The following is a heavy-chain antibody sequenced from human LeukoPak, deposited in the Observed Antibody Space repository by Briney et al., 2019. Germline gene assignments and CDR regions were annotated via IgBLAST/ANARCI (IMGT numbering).Heavy chain of an antibody. V-gene: IGHV1-18*01. D-gene: IGHD1-1*01. CDR2: ISAYNGNT. CDR3: ARGRPESPFDP. Sequence: GASVKVSCKASGYTFTSYGISWVRQAPGQGLEWMGWISAYNGNTNYAQKVQGRVTMTTDTSSSTAYMELRSLRSGDTAVYFCARGRPESPFDPWGQGTLVTVSS. J-gene: IGHJ5*02. CDR1: GYTFTSYG.